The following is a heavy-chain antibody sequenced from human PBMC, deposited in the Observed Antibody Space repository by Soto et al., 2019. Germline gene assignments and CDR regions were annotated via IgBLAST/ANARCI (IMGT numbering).Heavy chain of an antibody. CDR3: ARSSPDHYGSSGAYFFDY. CDR2: IYYSGST. V-gene: IGHV4-59*01. Sequence: QVQLQESGPGLVKPSETLSLTCTVSGGSISSYYWSWIRQPPGKGLEWIGYIYYSGSTNYNPSLKSRVTISVDTSKNQFSLKVTSVTAADTAVYHCARSSPDHYGSSGAYFFDYWGQGTLVTVSS. J-gene: IGHJ4*02. D-gene: IGHD3-22*01. CDR1: GGSISSYY.